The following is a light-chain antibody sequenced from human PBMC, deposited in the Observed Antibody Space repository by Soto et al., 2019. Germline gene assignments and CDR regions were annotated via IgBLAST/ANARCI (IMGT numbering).Light chain of an antibody. CDR1: QSVSSN. CDR3: QQYNKSPPLT. CDR2: GAA. Sequence: EIVMTQSPATLSVSPGERATLSCRASQSVSSNLAWYQQKPGQAPRLLIYGAATRATGIPARFSGSGSGTEFTLTISSLQSEDFAVYYCQQYNKSPPLTVGGGTKVEIK. J-gene: IGKJ4*01. V-gene: IGKV3-15*01.